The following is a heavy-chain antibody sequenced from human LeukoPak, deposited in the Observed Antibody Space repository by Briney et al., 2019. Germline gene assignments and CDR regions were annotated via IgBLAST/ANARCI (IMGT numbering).Heavy chain of an antibody. CDR3: ARDVTVSVFDY. Sequence: ASVKVSCKASGYTFTSYDINWVRQATGQGLEWMGWMNPNSGNTGYAQKFQGRVTLTTDTSTSTAYMELRSLRSDDTAVYYCARDVTVSVFDYWGQGTLVTVSS. D-gene: IGHD5/OR15-5a*01. CDR1: GYTFTSYD. CDR2: MNPNSGNT. V-gene: IGHV1-8*01. J-gene: IGHJ4*02.